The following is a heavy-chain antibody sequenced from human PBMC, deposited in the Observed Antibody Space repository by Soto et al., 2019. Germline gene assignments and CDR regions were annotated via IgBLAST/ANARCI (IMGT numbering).Heavy chain of an antibody. CDR3: AIDPWAADY. Sequence: EVQLVESGGGLVQPGGSLRLSCAASGFTVSTKYMSWVRQPPGKGLEWVSVIYSGGSTFYADSVRGRFTISRDNSKNTVNLQMNSLRAEDTAVYYCAIDPWAADYWVQGTLVTVSS. D-gene: IGHD3-16*01. CDR2: IYSGGST. J-gene: IGHJ4*02. CDR1: GFTVSTKY. V-gene: IGHV3-66*01.